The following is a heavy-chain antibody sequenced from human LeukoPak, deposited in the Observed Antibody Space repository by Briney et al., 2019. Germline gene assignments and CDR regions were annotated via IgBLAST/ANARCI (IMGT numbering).Heavy chain of an antibody. D-gene: IGHD2-2*01. CDR2: IKSKTDGGTT. V-gene: IGHV3-15*01. Sequence: PGGSLRLSCAASGFTFNNAWMSWVRQAPGKGLEWVGRIKSKTDGGTTDYAAPVKGRFTISRDDSKNTLYLQMNSLKTEDTAVYYCTACTEVVPAAMGALYHLWGQGTLVTVSS. CDR3: TACTEVVPAAMGALYHL. J-gene: IGHJ4*02. CDR1: GFTFNNAW.